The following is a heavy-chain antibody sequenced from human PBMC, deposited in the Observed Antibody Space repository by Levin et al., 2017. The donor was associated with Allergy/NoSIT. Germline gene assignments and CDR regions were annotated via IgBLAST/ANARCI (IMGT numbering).Heavy chain of an antibody. CDR1: GGSISSSSYY. Sequence: PSETLSLTCTVSGGSISSSSYYWGWIRQPPGKGLEWIGSIYYSGSTYYNPSLKSRVTISVDTSKNQFSLKLSSVTAADTAVYYCARDARTYTHLVVPAARDWFDPWGQGTLVTVSS. J-gene: IGHJ5*02. D-gene: IGHD2-2*01. V-gene: IGHV4-39*02. CDR2: IYYSGST. CDR3: ARDARTYTHLVVPAARDWFDP.